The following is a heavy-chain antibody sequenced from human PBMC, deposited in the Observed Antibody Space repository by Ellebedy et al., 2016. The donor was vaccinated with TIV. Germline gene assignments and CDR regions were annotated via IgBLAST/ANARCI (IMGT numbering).Heavy chain of an antibody. V-gene: IGHV4-59*08. CDR2: TFYSGTT. CDR3: ARSPSYSSGWYPDLEEYYYYGMDV. CDR1: GGSISSYY. Sequence: MPGGSLRLSCTVSGGSISSYYWNWIRQPPGKGLEWMSYTFYSGTTNYNPSFKSRFTISLDTSKNQFTLRLSSGTAADPAVYYCARSPSYSSGWYPDLEEYYYYGMDVWGQGTTVTVSS. D-gene: IGHD6-19*01. J-gene: IGHJ6*02.